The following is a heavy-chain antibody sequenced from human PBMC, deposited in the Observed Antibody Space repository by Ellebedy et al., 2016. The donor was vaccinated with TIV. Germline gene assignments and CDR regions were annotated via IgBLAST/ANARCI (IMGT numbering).Heavy chain of an antibody. V-gene: IGHV4-4*07. CDR3: ARRLASGSSSPFDS. CDR1: GGSVSNYY. CDR2: IYSSGSA. J-gene: IGHJ5*01. Sequence: GSLRLSXTVSGGSVSNYYWDWVRQSAEKGLEWIGRIYSSGSANYNPSLKSRVTMSVDSSKNHFSLNLSSVTAADTAVYYCARRLASGSSSPFDSWGQGTLVTVSP. D-gene: IGHD3-10*01.